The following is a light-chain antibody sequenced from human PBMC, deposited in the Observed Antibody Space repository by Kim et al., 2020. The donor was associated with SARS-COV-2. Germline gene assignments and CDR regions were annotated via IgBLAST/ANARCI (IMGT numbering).Light chain of an antibody. V-gene: IGKV2-28*01. CDR2: LGS. CDR1: QSLLHSNGYNY. Sequence: DIVMTQSPLSLPVTPGEPASISCRSSQSLLHSNGYNYLVWYLQKPGQSPQLLIYLGSNRASGVPDRFSGSGSGTDFTLKISRVEAEDVGVYYCMQALQTPRTFGQGTKLEI. J-gene: IGKJ2*01. CDR3: MQALQTPRT.